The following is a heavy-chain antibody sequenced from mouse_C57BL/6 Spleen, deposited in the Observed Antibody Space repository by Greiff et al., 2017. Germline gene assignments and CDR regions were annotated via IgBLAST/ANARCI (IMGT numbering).Heavy chain of an antibody. CDR2: INPGSGGT. D-gene: IGHD2-5*01. CDR3: ARSFAYYSNPYAMDY. Sequence: VQLQQSGAELVRPGTSVKVSCKASGYAFTNYLIEWVKQRPGQGLEWIGVINPGSGGTNYNEKFKGKATLTADKSSSTAYMQLSSLTSEDSAVYVCARSFAYYSNPYAMDYWGQGTSVTVSS. CDR1: GYAFTNYL. V-gene: IGHV1-54*01. J-gene: IGHJ4*01.